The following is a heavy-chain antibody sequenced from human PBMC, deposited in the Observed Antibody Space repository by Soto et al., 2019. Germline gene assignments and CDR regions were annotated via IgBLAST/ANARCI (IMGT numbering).Heavy chain of an antibody. J-gene: IGHJ6*02. CDR1: GFTFSSYA. V-gene: IGHV3-30-3*01. CDR2: ISYDGSNK. CDR3: ARDIVVVPAVRSGYYYYGMDV. D-gene: IGHD2-2*01. Sequence: GGSLRLSCAASGFTFSSYAMHWVRQAPGKGLEWVAVISYDGSNKYYADSVKGRFTISRDNSKNTLYLQMNSLRAEDTAVYYCARDIVVVPAVRSGYYYYGMDVWGQGTTVTVSS.